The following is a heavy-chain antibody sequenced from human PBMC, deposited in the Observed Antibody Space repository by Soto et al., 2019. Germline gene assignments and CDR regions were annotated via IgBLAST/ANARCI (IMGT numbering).Heavy chain of an antibody. CDR1: GDSFTSYA. CDR2: INAGNGNT. Sequence: ASVKVSCKACGDSFTSYAMHWVRQAPGQRLEWMGWINAGNGNTKYSQKFQGRVTITRDTSASTAYMELSSLRSEDTAVYYCARVKTGFGEIPFDYWGQGTPVTVSS. D-gene: IGHD3-10*01. V-gene: IGHV1-3*01. CDR3: ARVKTGFGEIPFDY. J-gene: IGHJ4*02.